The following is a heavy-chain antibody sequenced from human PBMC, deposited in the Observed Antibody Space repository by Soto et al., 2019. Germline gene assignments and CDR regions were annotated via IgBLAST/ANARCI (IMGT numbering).Heavy chain of an antibody. J-gene: IGHJ4*02. Sequence: QVQSVESGGGVVQPGRSLRLSCAASGFTFSHYGIHWVRQAPGKGLEWLAVISYDGSNKHYADSVKGRFTVSRDNSKNTLYLQMNSLRAEDTAVYFCARYSGKYQGPIDYWGQGTLVTVSS. CDR3: ARYSGKYQGPIDY. CDR1: GFTFSHYG. V-gene: IGHV3-30*03. CDR2: ISYDGSNK. D-gene: IGHD1-26*01.